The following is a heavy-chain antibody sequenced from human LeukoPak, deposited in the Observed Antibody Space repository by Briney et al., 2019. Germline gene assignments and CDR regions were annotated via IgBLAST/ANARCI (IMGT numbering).Heavy chain of an antibody. J-gene: IGHJ4*02. Sequence: GGSLRLSCTASGFTFSTYAMHWVRQAPGKGLEWVSIISTSGDTTYYAGSVKGRFTISRDNSKNTLFLQMNSLRAEDTAVYYCARGSPLSYYFDYWGQGTLVTVSS. D-gene: IGHD2/OR15-2a*01. V-gene: IGHV3-23*01. CDR3: ARGSPLSYYFDY. CDR1: GFTFSTYA. CDR2: ISTSGDTT.